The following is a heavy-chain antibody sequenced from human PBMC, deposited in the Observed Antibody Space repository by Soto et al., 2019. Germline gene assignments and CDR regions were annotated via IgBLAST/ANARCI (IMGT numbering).Heavy chain of an antibody. V-gene: IGHV1-2*04. D-gene: IGHD5-12*01. J-gene: IGHJ6*02. CDR3: ARGPYSGYDIGPSSSYYYYGMDV. CDR2: INPNSGGT. CDR1: GYTFTGYY. Sequence: QVQLVQSGAEVKKPGASVKVSCKASGYTFTGYYMHWVRQAPGQGLEWMGWINPNSGGTNYAQKFQGWVTMTRDTSISTAYMELSRLRSDDTAVYYCARGPYSGYDIGPSSSYYYYGMDVWGQGTTVTVAS.